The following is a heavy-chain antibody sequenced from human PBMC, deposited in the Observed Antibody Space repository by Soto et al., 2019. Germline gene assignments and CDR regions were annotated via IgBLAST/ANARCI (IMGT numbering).Heavy chain of an antibody. CDR3: ALALGPTTGLDY. CDR2: IFNSGTT. D-gene: IGHD1-26*01. J-gene: IGHJ4*02. CDR1: GAATCSHYH. V-gene: IGHV4-31*02. Sequence: PAETLSLTCSVSGAATCSHYHLTVVRQPPGKGLEWMGYIFNSGTTFYNPSLTSRLSISMDTSGNHFSLELRSVTAADTAVYYCALALGPTTGLDYWGQGTLVTVSS.